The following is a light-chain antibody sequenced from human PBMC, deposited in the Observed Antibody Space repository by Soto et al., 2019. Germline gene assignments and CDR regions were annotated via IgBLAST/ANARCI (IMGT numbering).Light chain of an antibody. V-gene: IGKV3-15*01. CDR3: QQSNTWPRT. J-gene: IGKJ1*01. CDR2: GAS. Sequence: EIVMTQSPATLSVSPGERATLSCRASQSVSNNLAWYQQKAGQAPRLLIYGASIRATVIPATFIGSGSGTEFTLTISSLQSEDFAGYYCQQSNTWPRTFGQGTKVEIK. CDR1: QSVSNN.